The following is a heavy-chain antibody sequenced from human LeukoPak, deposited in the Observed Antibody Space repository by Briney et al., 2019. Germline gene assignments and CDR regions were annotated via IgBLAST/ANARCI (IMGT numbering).Heavy chain of an antibody. J-gene: IGHJ6*03. Sequence: ASVKVSCKASGYTFTSYDINWVRQATGQGLEWMGWMNPKSGNTGYAQKFQGRVTMTRNTSISTAYMELSSLRSEDTAVYYCAREAVRGVTLYYYYYMDVWGKGTTVTVSS. CDR3: AREAVRGVTLYYYYYMDV. D-gene: IGHD3-10*01. CDR2: MNPKSGNT. CDR1: GYTFTSYD. V-gene: IGHV1-8*01.